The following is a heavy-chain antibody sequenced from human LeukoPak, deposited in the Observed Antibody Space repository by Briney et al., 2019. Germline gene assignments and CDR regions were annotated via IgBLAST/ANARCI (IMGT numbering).Heavy chain of an antibody. D-gene: IGHD6-19*01. V-gene: IGHV3-23*01. CDR3: AKGQQWPDY. CDR2: ITGGGTAT. J-gene: IGHJ4*02. Sequence: GGSLRLSCAASGFTFSSYAMTWVRQAPGKGLEWVSAITGGGTATYYADSVKGRFTFSRDNSKNTLYLQMNSLRAEDTAVYYCAKGQQWPDYWGQGTLVTVSS. CDR1: GFTFSSYA.